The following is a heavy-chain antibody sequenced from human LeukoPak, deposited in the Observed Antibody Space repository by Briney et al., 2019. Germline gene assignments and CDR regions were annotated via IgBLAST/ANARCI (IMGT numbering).Heavy chain of an antibody. J-gene: IGHJ5*02. V-gene: IGHV4-34*01. CDR3: VVGSYYDFWSGAVRWFDP. D-gene: IGHD3-3*01. CDR2: INHSGST. CDR1: GGSFSGYY. Sequence: PSETLSLTCAVYGGSFSGYYWSWIRQPPGKGLEWIGEINHSGSTNYNPSLKSRVTISVDTSKNQFSLKLSSVTAADTAVYYCVVGSYYDFWSGAVRWFDPWGQGTLVTVSS.